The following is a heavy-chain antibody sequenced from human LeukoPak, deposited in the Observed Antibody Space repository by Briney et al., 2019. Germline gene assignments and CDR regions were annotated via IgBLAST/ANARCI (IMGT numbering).Heavy chain of an antibody. V-gene: IGHV5-51*01. CDR3: ARRLGSSSSGPNWFDP. D-gene: IGHD6-13*01. CDR2: IYPGDSDT. CDR1: GYSFTSYW. J-gene: IGHJ5*02. Sequence: GESLKISCKGSGYSFTSYWIGWVRQMPGKGLGWMGIIYPGDSDTRYSPSFQGQVTISADKSISTAYLQWSSLKASDTAMYYCARRLGSSSSGPNWFDPWGQGTLVTVSS.